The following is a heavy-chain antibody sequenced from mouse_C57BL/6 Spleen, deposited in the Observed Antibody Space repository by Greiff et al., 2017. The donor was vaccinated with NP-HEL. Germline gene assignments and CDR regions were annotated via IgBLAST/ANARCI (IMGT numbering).Heavy chain of an antibody. CDR1: GFTFSNYW. Sequence: EVMLVESGGGLVQPGGSMKLSCVASGFTFSNYWMNWVRQSPEKGLEWVAQIRLKSDNYATHYAESVKGRFTISRDESKSSVYLKMNNLRAEDTGIYYCTRLLLFDYWGQGTTLTVSS. J-gene: IGHJ2*01. D-gene: IGHD2-10*01. CDR3: TRLLLFDY. CDR2: IRLKSDNYAT. V-gene: IGHV6-3*01.